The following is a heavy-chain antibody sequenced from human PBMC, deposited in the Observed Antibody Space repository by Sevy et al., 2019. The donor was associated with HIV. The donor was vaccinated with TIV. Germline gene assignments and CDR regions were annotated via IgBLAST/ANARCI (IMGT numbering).Heavy chain of an antibody. J-gene: IGHJ4*02. Sequence: GGSRRLSCAASGFTFSSYSMNWVRQAPGKGLEWVSSISSSSSYIYYADSVKGRFTISRDNAKNSLYLQMNSLRAEDTAVYYCARDFLTYYDYVWGSYSYWGQGTLVTVSS. CDR3: ARDFLTYYDYVWGSYSY. CDR1: GFTFSSYS. V-gene: IGHV3-21*01. CDR2: ISSSSSYI. D-gene: IGHD3-16*01.